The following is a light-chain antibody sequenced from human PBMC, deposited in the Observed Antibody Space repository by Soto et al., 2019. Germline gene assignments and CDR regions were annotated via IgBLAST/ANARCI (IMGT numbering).Light chain of an antibody. J-gene: IGKJ5*01. V-gene: IGKV1-9*01. CDR3: QQHHDYPVT. CDR2: AES. CDR1: QGIDSS. Sequence: ILLTQSPSSLSASVGDRVTITCRASQGIDSSFAWYQQKPGKAPKLLIYAESSLQSGVPSRLRGSGSGTDFTLTISSLQPEDFATYYCQQHHDYPVTFGQGTRLEI.